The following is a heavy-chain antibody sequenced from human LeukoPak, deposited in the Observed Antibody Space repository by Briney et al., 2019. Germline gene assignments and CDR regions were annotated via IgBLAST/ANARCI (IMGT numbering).Heavy chain of an antibody. D-gene: IGHD4-17*01. V-gene: IGHV3-30*18. J-gene: IGHJ4*02. CDR2: ISYDGSSK. Sequence: GKSLRLSCAASGFTFSSYAMHWVRQAPDKGLEWVAVISYDGSSKYFAKSVKGRFTISRDNSKNTLYLQRNSLRTEDTAVYYCAKDSVTTLDYWGQGTLVTVSS. CDR1: GFTFSSYA. CDR3: AKDSVTTLDY.